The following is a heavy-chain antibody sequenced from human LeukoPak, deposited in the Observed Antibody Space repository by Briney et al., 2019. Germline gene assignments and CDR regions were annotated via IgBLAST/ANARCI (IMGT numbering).Heavy chain of an antibody. CDR3: AKDLNRGRGAVYYFDY. CDR1: GFTFSNYW. CDR2: ISYDGSNK. V-gene: IGHV3-30*18. D-gene: IGHD6-19*01. J-gene: IGHJ4*02. Sequence: PGGSLRLPCAASGFTFSNYWMHWVRQAPGKGLEWVAVISYDGSNKYYADSVKGRFTISRDNSKNTLYLQMNSLRAEDTAVYYCAKDLNRGRGAVYYFDYWGQGTLVTVSS.